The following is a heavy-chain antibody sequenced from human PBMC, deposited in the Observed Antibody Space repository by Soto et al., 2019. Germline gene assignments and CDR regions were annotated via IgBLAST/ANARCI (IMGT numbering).Heavy chain of an antibody. Sequence: SETLSLTCTVSGGSISSYYWSWIRQPPGKGLEWIGYIYYSGSTNYNPSLKSRVTISVDTSKNQFSLKLSSVTAADTAVYYCARVPPDYYGSGSYRYYGMDVWGQGTTVTVSS. CDR3: ARVPPDYYGSGSYRYYGMDV. CDR2: IYYSGST. D-gene: IGHD3-10*01. V-gene: IGHV4-59*01. J-gene: IGHJ6*02. CDR1: GGSISSYY.